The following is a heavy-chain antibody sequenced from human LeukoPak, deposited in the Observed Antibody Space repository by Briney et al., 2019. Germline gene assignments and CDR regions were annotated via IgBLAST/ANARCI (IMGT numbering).Heavy chain of an antibody. CDR3: ARGVVVAARGYYYYYYGMDV. CDR2: INHSGST. CDR1: CGSFSGYY. V-gene: IGHV4-34*01. D-gene: IGHD2-15*01. Sequence: SETLSLTCAVYCGSFSGYYWSWIRQPPGKGLEWIGEINHSGSTSYNPSLKSRVTISVDTSKNQFSLKLSSVTAADTAVYYCARGVVVAARGYYYYYYGMDVWGQGTTVTVSS. J-gene: IGHJ6*02.